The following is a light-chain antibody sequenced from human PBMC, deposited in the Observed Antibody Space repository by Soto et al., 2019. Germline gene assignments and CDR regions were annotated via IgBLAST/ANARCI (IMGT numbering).Light chain of an antibody. CDR3: CSYADGSIYV. CDR2: EVV. V-gene: IGLV2-14*01. J-gene: IGLJ1*01. Sequence: HSVLTQPASVSGSPGQSISISCSGTSRDIGAYNYVSWYLQHPGKAPKLMIYEVVNRPSGVSNRFSGSKSGNTASLTISGLQAEDEADYYCCSYADGSIYVFGTGTRSPS. CDR1: SRDIGAYNY.